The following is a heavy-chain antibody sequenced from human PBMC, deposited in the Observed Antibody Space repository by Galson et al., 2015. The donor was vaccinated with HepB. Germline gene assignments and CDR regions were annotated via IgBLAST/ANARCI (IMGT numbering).Heavy chain of an antibody. Sequence: LRLSCAASGFTFSSYATSWVRQAPGKGLEWVSAISGSGGSTYYADSVKGRFTISRDNSKNTLYLQMNSLRAEDTAVYYCAKDWDASIAAGSDYWGQGTLVTVSS. CDR2: ISGSGGST. CDR3: AKDWDASIAAGSDY. V-gene: IGHV3-23*01. D-gene: IGHD6-25*01. J-gene: IGHJ4*02. CDR1: GFTFSSYA.